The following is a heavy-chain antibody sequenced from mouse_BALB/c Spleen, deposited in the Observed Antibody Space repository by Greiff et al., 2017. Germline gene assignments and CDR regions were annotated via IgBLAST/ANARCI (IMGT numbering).Heavy chain of an antibody. CDR3: TREGGTTSFDY. CDR2: INPSNGGT. CDR1: GYTFTSYY. D-gene: IGHD4-1*01. J-gene: IGHJ2*01. Sequence: QVQLQQPGAELVKPGASVKLSCKASGYTFTSYYMYWVKQRPGQGLEWIGVINPSNGGTNFNEKFKSKATLTVDKSSSTAYMQLSSLTSEDSAVYYCTREGGTTSFDYWGQGTTLTVSS. V-gene: IGHV1S81*02.